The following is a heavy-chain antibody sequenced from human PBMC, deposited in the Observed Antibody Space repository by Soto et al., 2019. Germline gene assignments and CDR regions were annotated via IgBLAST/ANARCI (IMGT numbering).Heavy chain of an antibody. V-gene: IGHV4-30-2*01. CDR2: IYHSGSF. Sequence: TLSLTCDVSGGSVSIGTYSWNWIRQPPGKGLEWIGYIYHSGSFYYNPSLKSRVTISIDRSKNQFSLNLSSVTAADTAVYYCVRASGYCSGGTCFPFDYWGRGTLVTVSS. D-gene: IGHD2-15*01. CDR3: VRASGYCSGGTCFPFDY. CDR1: GGSVSIGTYS. J-gene: IGHJ4*02.